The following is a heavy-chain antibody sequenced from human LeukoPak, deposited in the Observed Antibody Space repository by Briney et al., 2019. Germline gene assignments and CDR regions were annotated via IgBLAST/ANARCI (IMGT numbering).Heavy chain of an antibody. CDR3: ARGRVRIAAKSMGAFDY. J-gene: IGHJ4*02. CDR1: GGSISSSSYY. Sequence: SETLSLTCTVSGGSISSSSYYWGWIRQPPGKGLERIGSIYYSGSTYYNPSLKSRVTISVDTSKNQFSLKLSSVTAADTAVYYCARGRVRIAAKSMGAFDYWGQGTLVTVSS. CDR2: IYYSGST. V-gene: IGHV4-39*01. D-gene: IGHD6-25*01.